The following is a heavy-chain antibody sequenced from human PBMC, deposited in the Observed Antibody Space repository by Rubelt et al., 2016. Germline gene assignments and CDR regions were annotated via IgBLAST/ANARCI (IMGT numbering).Heavy chain of an antibody. V-gene: IGHV1-46*04. D-gene: IGHD3-3*01. CDR3: ARSPRYDFEDNWFDP. J-gene: IGHJ5*02. CDR1: GYTFTSYY. Sequence: QVQLVQSGAEVKKPGASVKVSCKASGYTFTSYYMHWVRQAPGQGLEWMGIINPSGGSTSYEQKLQGRVTMTRDTATSTVYMELSSLRSEDTAVYYCARSPRYDFEDNWFDPWGQGTLVTVSS. CDR2: INPSGGST.